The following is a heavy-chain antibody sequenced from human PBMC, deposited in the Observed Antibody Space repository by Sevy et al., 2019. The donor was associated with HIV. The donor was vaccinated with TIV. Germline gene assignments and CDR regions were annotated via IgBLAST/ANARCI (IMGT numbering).Heavy chain of an antibody. D-gene: IGHD3-22*01. Sequence: ASVKVSCKASGYTFTGYYMHWVRQAPGQGLEWMGWINPNRGGTNYAQKFQGRVTMTRDTSISTAYMELSRLRSDDTAVYYCARLDGYYYDSSGYYEVNYFDYWGQGTLVTVSS. CDR2: INPNRGGT. J-gene: IGHJ4*02. V-gene: IGHV1-2*02. CDR1: GYTFTGYY. CDR3: ARLDGYYYDSSGYYEVNYFDY.